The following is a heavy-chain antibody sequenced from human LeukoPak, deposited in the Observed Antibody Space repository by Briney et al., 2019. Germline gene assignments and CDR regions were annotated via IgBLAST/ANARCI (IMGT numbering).Heavy chain of an antibody. CDR3: ARDGQSMMVEFDL. J-gene: IGHJ4*02. CDR2: IYPNSGDT. D-gene: IGHD2-15*01. V-gene: IGHV1-2*02. Sequence: ASVTVSCKASGYTFTASYMYWLRQAPGQGLEWMRWIYPNSGDTNYAQKFQGRVTMTRDTSISTAYMELSGLRSDDTAVYYCARDGQSMMVEFDLWGQGTLVTVSS. CDR1: GYTFTASY.